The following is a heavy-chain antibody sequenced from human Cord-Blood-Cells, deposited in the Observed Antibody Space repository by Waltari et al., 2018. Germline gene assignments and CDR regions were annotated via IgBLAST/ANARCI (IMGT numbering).Heavy chain of an antibody. V-gene: IGHV1-69*18. CDR1: GGTFSSYA. J-gene: IGHJ5*02. Sequence: QVQLVQSGAEVKKPGSSVKVSCKASGGTFSSYAISWVRQAPGQGLEWMGRIIPNFGTANDAKKVPGRVTITADESTSTAYMELSSLRSEDTAVYYCARDRSIDIVATNWFDPWGQGTLVTVSS. CDR3: ARDRSIDIVATNWFDP. D-gene: IGHD5-12*01. CDR2: IIPNFGTA.